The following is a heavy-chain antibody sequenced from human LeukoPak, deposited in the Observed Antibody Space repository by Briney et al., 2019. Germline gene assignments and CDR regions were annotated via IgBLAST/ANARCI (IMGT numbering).Heavy chain of an antibody. CDR2: ISTKNGNT. J-gene: IGHJ4*02. CDR3: ARDRFPGDSYGYDN. CDR1: GYIFNTYG. D-gene: IGHD5-18*01. V-gene: IGHV1-18*01. Sequence: SVKVSCKASGYIFNTYGITGIPQAPGQGLEWMGWISTKNGNTNYAQKIQGRVTLTTDTSTSTAYMELRSLRADDTAVYYRARDRFPGDSYGYDNWGQGTLVTVSS.